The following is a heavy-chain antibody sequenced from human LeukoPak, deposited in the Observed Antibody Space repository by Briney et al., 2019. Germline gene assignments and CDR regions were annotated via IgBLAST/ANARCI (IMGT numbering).Heavy chain of an antibody. Sequence: GGSLRLSCAASGFTFSRYWMSWVRQAPGKGLEWVANIKEDGSDKYYVDSVKGRFTISRDNAKNSLYLQMNSLRAEDTAVYYCARETGSGWLPTADYWGQGTLVTVSS. CDR2: IKEDGSDK. CDR1: GFTFSRYW. V-gene: IGHV3-7*01. D-gene: IGHD6-19*01. J-gene: IGHJ4*02. CDR3: ARETGSGWLPTADY.